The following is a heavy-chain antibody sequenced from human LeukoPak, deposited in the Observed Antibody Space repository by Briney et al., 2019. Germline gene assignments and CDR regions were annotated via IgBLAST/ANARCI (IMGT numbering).Heavy chain of an antibody. J-gene: IGHJ5*02. CDR1: GFTFSSYS. CDR3: ARDLDYDFWSGYYMGVNWFDP. Sequence: GGSLRLSCAASGFTFSSYSINWVRQAPGKGLEWVSSISSSSSYIYYADSVKGRFTISRDNAKNSLYLQMNSLRAEDTAVYYCARDLDYDFWSGYYMGVNWFDPWGQGTLVTVSS. CDR2: ISSSSSYI. D-gene: IGHD3-3*01. V-gene: IGHV3-21*01.